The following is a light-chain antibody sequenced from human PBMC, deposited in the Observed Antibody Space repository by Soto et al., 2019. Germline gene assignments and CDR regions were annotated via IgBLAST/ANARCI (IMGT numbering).Light chain of an antibody. Sequence: DIQRTQSPSTLSASVGDRVTITCRASQSISSWLAWYPPKPGKAPNLLIYDASSLESGVPSRFSGSGSGTEFTLTIRSLKPDDFATDYCQQYNSYSTFGQGTKVDIK. CDR1: QSISSW. CDR3: QQYNSYST. CDR2: DAS. V-gene: IGKV1-5*01. J-gene: IGKJ1*01.